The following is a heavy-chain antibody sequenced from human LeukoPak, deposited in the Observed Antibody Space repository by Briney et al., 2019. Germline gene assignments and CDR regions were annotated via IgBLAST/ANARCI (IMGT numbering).Heavy chain of an antibody. J-gene: IGHJ2*01. CDR1: GFTFSDYY. D-gene: IGHD3-22*01. Sequence: PGGSLRLSCAASGFTFSDYYMSWLRQAPGKGLEGVSYISSSGSTIYYADSVKGRFTISRDNAKNSLYLKMNSLRAEDTAVYYCARGYDSSFSYWYFHLWGQGTLVTVSS. CDR2: ISSSGSTI. V-gene: IGHV3-11*01. CDR3: ARGYDSSFSYWYFHL.